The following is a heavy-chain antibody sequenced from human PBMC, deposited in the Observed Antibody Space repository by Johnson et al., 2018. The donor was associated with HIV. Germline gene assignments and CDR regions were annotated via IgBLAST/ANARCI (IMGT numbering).Heavy chain of an antibody. CDR1: GFTFRDYY. V-gene: IGHV3-11*04. CDR2: ISSSGTTI. D-gene: IGHD3-10*01. Sequence: QVQLVESGGGLVKPGGSLRLSCAASGFTFRDYYMSWIRQAPGKGLEWVSYISSSGTTIYYADSVKGRFTISRDNAKNSLYLQMNSLRAEDTSVYCCAGEYGAGSGDAFDIWGQGTMVTVSS. CDR3: AGEYGAGSGDAFDI. J-gene: IGHJ3*02.